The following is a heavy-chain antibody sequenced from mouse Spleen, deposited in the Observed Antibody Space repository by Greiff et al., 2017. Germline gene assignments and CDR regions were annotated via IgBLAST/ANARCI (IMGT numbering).Heavy chain of an antibody. D-gene: IGHD4-1*01. V-gene: IGHV14-1*01. CDR2: IDPEDGDT. J-gene: IGHJ1*01. Sequence: EVQLQQSGAELVRPGASVKLSCTASGFNIKDYYMHWVKQRPEQGLEWIGRIDPEDGDTEYAPKFQGKATMTADTSSNTAYLQLSSLTSEDTAVYYCTTVTGTDWYCDVWGAGTTVTVSS. CDR1: GFNIKDYY. CDR3: TTVTGTDWYCDV.